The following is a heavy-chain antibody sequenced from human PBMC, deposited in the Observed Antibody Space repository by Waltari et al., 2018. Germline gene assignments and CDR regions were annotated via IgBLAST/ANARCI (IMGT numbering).Heavy chain of an antibody. Sequence: QVQLVESGGGVVQPGRSLRLSCAASGFTFSSYAMHWVRQAPGKGLEWVAVISYDGSNKYYADSVKGRFTISRDNSKNTLYLQMNSLRAEDTAVYYCAESRLWLDAIDYWGQGTLVTVSS. CDR1: GFTFSSYA. J-gene: IGHJ4*02. V-gene: IGHV3-30-3*01. CDR3: AESRLWLDAIDY. D-gene: IGHD5-18*01. CDR2: ISYDGSNK.